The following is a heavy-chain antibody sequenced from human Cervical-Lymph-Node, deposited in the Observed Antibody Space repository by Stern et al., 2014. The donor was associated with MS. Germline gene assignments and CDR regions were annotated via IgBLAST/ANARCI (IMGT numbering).Heavy chain of an antibody. D-gene: IGHD6-19*01. CDR1: GFTFSYYY. J-gene: IGHJ4*02. V-gene: IGHV3-11*01. Sequence: QVQLVESGGTLVKPGGSLRLSCAASGFTFSYYYMSWVRQAPGKGLEWVSYISSSGNIIDYADSVKGRFTISRDNAKNSLYLQMISLRAEDTAVYFCARDQAEQGVAGDFDYWGQGTLVTVSS. CDR2: ISSSGNII. CDR3: ARDQAEQGVAGDFDY.